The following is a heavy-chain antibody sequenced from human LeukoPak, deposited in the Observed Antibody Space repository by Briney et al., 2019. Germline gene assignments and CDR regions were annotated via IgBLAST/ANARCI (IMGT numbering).Heavy chain of an antibody. CDR1: GFTFSSYE. CDR3: ARMSWLLDY. J-gene: IGHJ4*02. CDR2: ISSSGSTI. D-gene: IGHD5-12*01. Sequence: GGSLRLSCAASGFTFSSYEMNWVRQAPGKGLEWVSYISSSGSTIYCADSVKGRFTISRDNAKNSLYLQMNSLRAEDTAVYYCARMSWLLDYWGQGTLVTVSS. V-gene: IGHV3-48*03.